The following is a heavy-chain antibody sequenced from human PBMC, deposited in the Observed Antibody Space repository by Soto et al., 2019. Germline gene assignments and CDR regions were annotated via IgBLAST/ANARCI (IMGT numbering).Heavy chain of an antibody. D-gene: IGHD6-13*01. CDR2: TFTGGST. Sequence: EVQLVETGGGLIQPGGSLRLSCLASGFSVTTNYIIWVRQPPGKGLEWVSTTFTGGSTHYADSVKGRFSISRDNSKNTVYLQMNSLRVEDTAVYYCARDPPGIAASGGGGWGQGTLVTVSS. J-gene: IGHJ4*02. V-gene: IGHV3-53*02. CDR3: ARDPPGIAASGGGG. CDR1: GFSVTTNY.